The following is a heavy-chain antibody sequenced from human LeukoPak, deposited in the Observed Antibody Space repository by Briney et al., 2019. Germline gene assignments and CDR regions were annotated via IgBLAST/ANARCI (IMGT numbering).Heavy chain of an antibody. CDR1: GFTFSSSW. V-gene: IGHV3-7*01. D-gene: IGHD2-2*02. CDR2: IKYDGNEI. CDR3: AAIDHCDH. Sequence: GGSLTLSGAASGFTFSSSWMAWVRQAPGKGREGVANIKYDGNEIYYVDSVKGRFTIPSHNAKNSLHPEMNRLRADDTGVYYCAAIDHCDHWRQGTLVSVSS. J-gene: IGHJ4*02.